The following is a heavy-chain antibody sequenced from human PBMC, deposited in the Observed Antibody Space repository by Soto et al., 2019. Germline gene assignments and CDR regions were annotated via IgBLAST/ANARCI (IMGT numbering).Heavy chain of an antibody. CDR3: ASGGVPDY. CDR2: IHSGGTT. V-gene: IGHV3-53*04. CDR1: GFTVSTNY. D-gene: IGHD3-10*01. Sequence: EVQLVESGGGLVQSVGSLRLSCAASGFTVSTNYMNWVRQAPGKGLEWVSAIHSGGTTYYTDSVEGRFTISRHSSKNTLYLQMNSLRAEDTAVYYGASGGVPDYWGQGTLVTVSS. J-gene: IGHJ4*02.